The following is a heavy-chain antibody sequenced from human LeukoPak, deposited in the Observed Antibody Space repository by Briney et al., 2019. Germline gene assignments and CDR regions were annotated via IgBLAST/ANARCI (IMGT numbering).Heavy chain of an antibody. J-gene: IGHJ4*02. CDR1: GCTFSSYG. V-gene: IGHV3-33*01. CDR3: AREGGRAYYYDSISRFDY. D-gene: IGHD3-22*01. CDR2: IWYDGSNK. Sequence: GGSLRLSCAASGCTFSSYGMHWVRQAPGKGLEWVGVIWYDGSNKYYAHSVKGRFTIPRDNSKNTLYLQMKSLRAENTAVYYCAREGGRAYYYDSISRFDYWGQGTLVTVSS.